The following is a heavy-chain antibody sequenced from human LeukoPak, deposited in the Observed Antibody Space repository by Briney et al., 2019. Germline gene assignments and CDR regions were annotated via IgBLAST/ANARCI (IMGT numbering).Heavy chain of an antibody. CDR1: GFTFSSYA. CDR3: AKVPTIYYGSYDNWFDP. D-gene: IGHD3-10*01. Sequence: GGSLRLSCAASGFTFSSYAMSWVRQAPGKGLEWVSAISGSGGSTYYADSVKGRFTISRDNSKNTLYLQMNSLRAEDTAVYYCAKVPTIYYGSYDNWFDPWGQGTLVTVSS. J-gene: IGHJ5*02. CDR2: ISGSGGST. V-gene: IGHV3-23*01.